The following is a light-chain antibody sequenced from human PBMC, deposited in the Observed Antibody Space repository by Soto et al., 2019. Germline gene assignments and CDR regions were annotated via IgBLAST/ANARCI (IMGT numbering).Light chain of an antibody. CDR2: DVS. CDR3: SSYTSSSTPYV. CDR1: SSDVGGYNY. V-gene: IGLV2-14*01. Sequence: SLLTQPASVSGSPGQSITISCPGTSSDVGGYNYVSWYQQHPGKAPKLMIYDVSNRPSGVSNRFSGSKSGNTASLTISGLQAEDEADYYCSSYTSSSTPYVFGTGTQLNVL. J-gene: IGLJ1*01.